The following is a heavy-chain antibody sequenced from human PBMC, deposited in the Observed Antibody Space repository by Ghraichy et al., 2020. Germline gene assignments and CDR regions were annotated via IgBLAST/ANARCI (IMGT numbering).Heavy chain of an antibody. CDR1: GGSFSGYY. Sequence: SETLSLTCAVYGGSFSGYYWSWIRQPPGKGLEWIGEINHSGSTNYNPSLKSRVTISVDTSKNQFSLKLSSVTAADTAVYYCAREALHPGPEEPDYWGQGTLVTVSS. D-gene: IGHD1-1*01. CDR2: INHSGST. CDR3: AREALHPGPEEPDY. J-gene: IGHJ4*02. V-gene: IGHV4-34*01.